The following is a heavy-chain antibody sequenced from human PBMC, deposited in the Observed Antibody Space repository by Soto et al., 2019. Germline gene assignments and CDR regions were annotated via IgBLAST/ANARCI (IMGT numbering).Heavy chain of an antibody. J-gene: IGHJ6*02. Sequence: LGEALKISCKGSGYSFTSYWIGWVRQMLGKGMEWMGRIDPSDSYTNYSPSFQGHVTISADKSISTAYLQWSSLKASDTAMYFCAHARSSTYCDGKDVWGQGTTDTVSS. CDR2: IDPSDSYT. CDR1: GYSFTSYW. CDR3: AHARSSTYCDGKDV. D-gene: IGHD6-6*01. V-gene: IGHV5-10-1*01.